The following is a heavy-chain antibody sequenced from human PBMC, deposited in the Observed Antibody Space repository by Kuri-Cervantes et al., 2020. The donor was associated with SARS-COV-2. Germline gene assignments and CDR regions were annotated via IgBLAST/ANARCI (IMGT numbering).Heavy chain of an antibody. J-gene: IGHJ6*02. D-gene: IGHD6-19*01. CDR1: GFTFSDYY. CDR3: ARAPTPNSSGWYGYYYYYGMDV. Sequence: GESLKISCAASGFTFSDYYMSWVRQAPGKGLEWVSYISSSSSYTNYADSVKGRFTISRDNAKNSLYLQMNSLRAEDTAVYYCARAPTPNSSGWYGYYYYYGMDVWGQGTTVTVSS. V-gene: IGHV3-11*06. CDR2: ISSSSSYT.